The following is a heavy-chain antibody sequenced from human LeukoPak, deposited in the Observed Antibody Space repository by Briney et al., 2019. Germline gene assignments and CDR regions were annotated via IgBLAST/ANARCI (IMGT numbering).Heavy chain of an antibody. CDR2: INPNSGGT. D-gene: IGHD6-19*01. CDR1: GYTFTGYY. V-gene: IGHV1-2*03. CDR3: ARDLGIAVAGTQDY. J-gene: IGHJ4*02. Sequence: AASVKVSCKASGYTFTGYYMHWVQQAPGQGLEWMGWINPNSGGTNYAQKFQGRVTMTRDTSISTAYMELSRLRSDDTAVYYCARDLGIAVAGTQDYWGQGTLVTVSS.